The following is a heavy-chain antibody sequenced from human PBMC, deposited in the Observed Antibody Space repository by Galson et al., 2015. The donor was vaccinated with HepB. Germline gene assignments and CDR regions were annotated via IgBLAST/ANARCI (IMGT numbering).Heavy chain of an antibody. V-gene: IGHV3-23*01. J-gene: IGHJ4*02. CDR3: AKDTAMAKGYFDY. CDR1: GFTFSSYA. D-gene: IGHD5-18*01. Sequence: SLRLSCAASGFTFSSYAMSWVRQAPGKGLEWVSAISGSGGSTYYADSVKGRFTISRDNSKNTLYLQMNSLRAEDTAVYYCAKDTAMAKGYFDYWGQGTLVTVSS. CDR2: ISGSGGST.